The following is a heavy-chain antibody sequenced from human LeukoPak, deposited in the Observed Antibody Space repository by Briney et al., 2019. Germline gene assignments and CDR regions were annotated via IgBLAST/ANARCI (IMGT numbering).Heavy chain of an antibody. CDR2: IYDSGNM. CDR3: ARGRSGWFPYFDY. CDR1: GGSISGFY. J-gene: IGHJ4*02. Sequence: SETLSLTCTVSGGSISGFYWSWIRQPPGKGLEWIGYIYDSGNMNYNPSLKSRVTISVDTSKNQFSLKLSSVTAADTAVYYCARGRSGWFPYFDYWGQGTLVTVSS. D-gene: IGHD6-19*01. V-gene: IGHV4-59*01.